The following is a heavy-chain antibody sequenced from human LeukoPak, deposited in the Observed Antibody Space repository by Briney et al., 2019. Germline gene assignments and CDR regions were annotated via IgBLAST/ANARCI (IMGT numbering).Heavy chain of an antibody. CDR3: ARTYYDFWSGPGGVNWFDP. J-gene: IGHJ5*02. CDR2: INAGNGNT. V-gene: IGHV1-3*03. Sequence: ASVKVSCKASGYTFTSYAMHWVRQAPGQRLEWMGWINAGNGNTKYSQEFQGRVTITRDTSASTAYMELSSLRSEDMAVYYCARTYYDFWSGPGGVNWFDPWGQGTLVTVSS. D-gene: IGHD3-3*01. CDR1: GYTFTSYA.